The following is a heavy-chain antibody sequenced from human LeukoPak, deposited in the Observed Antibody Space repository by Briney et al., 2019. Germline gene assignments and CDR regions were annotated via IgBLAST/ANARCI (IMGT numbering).Heavy chain of an antibody. J-gene: IGHJ5*02. V-gene: IGHV3-30-3*01. CDR1: GFTFSSYA. D-gene: IGHD6-13*01. CDR2: ISYDGSSE. CDR3: GRPLTLAGNNWYLGWFDP. Sequence: PGGSLRLSCAGSGFTFSSYAIHWVRQAPGKGLEWVAVISYDGSSEYYADSVEGRFTISRDNSKNTVHLQMNSLRSEDTAIYYCGRPLTLAGNNWYLGWFDPWGQGTLVTVSS.